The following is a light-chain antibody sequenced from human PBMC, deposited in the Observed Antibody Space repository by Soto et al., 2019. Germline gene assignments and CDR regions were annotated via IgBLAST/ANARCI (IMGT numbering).Light chain of an antibody. CDR2: EAS. V-gene: IGKV3-11*01. CDR1: HSVSSY. Sequence: EIVLTQSPATLSLSPGERATLSCRASHSVSSYLAWYQQKPGQAPRLLIYEASNRATGIPARFSGSGSVTDFTLTIISLAPEEWAVYYCQPPINWLFTFGPVTKVDIK. J-gene: IGKJ3*01. CDR3: QPPINWLFT.